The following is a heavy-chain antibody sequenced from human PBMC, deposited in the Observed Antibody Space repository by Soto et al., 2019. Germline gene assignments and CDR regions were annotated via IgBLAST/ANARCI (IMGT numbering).Heavy chain of an antibody. CDR1: GYTFTDHY. J-gene: IGHJ1*01. Sequence: QAQLVQSGAEVKKPGASVKVSCEASGYTFTDHYVHWVRQAPGQGLEWMGWVNPNTAGTIYAQKFHGRVTMTSDTTTTTAYMKSTTLQSDGTALYDCASIYSGAYDANGHDVWGQGTLVTVSS. CDR3: ASIYSGAYDANGHDV. CDR2: VNPNTAGT. D-gene: IGHD5-12*01. V-gene: IGHV1-2*02.